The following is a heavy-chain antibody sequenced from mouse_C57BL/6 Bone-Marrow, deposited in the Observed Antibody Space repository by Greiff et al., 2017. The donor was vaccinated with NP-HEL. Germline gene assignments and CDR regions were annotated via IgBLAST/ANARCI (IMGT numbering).Heavy chain of an antibody. D-gene: IGHD2-4*01. CDR1: GFSLTSYG. Sequence: VKLMESGPGLVQPSQSLSITCTVSGFSLTSYGVHWVRQSPGKGLEWLGVIWSGGSTDYNAAFISRLSISKDNSKSQVFFKMNSLQADDTAIYYCARGDDYIAYWGQGTLVTVSA. J-gene: IGHJ3*01. CDR2: IWSGGST. CDR3: ARGDDYIAY. V-gene: IGHV2-2*01.